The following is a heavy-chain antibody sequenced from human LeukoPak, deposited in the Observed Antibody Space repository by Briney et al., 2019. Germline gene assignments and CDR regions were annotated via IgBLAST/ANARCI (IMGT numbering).Heavy chain of an antibody. V-gene: IGHV4-39*07. J-gene: IGHJ4*02. CDR2: IYYSGST. D-gene: IGHD3-3*01. Sequence: PSETLSLTCTVSGGSISSGIYYWAWIRQPPGKGLEWIGSIYYSGSTNYNPSLKSRVTISVDTSKNQFSLKLSSVTAADTAVYYCARGPTYYDFWSGYYFDYWGQGTLVTVSS. CDR1: GGSISSGIYY. CDR3: ARGPTYYDFWSGYYFDY.